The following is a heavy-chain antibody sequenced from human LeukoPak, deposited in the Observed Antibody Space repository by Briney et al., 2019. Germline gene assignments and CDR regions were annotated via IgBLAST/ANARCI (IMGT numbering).Heavy chain of an antibody. CDR2: ISSSSSYI. CDR3: ARLVVPAAMDV. V-gene: IGHV3-21*01. CDR1: GFPFSSYW. J-gene: IGHJ6*02. Sequence: GGSLRLSCVASGFPFSSYWMTWVRQAPGKGLEWVSSISSSSSYIYYADSVKGRFTISRDNAKNSLYLQMNSLRAEDTAVYYCARLVVPAAMDVWGQGTTVTVSS. D-gene: IGHD2-2*01.